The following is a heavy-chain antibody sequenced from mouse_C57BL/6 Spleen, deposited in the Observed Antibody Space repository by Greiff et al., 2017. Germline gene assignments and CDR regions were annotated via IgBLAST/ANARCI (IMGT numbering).Heavy chain of an antibody. D-gene: IGHD2-3*01. J-gene: IGHJ2*01. V-gene: IGHV1-64*01. Sequence: QVQLQQPGAELVKPGASVKLSCKASGYTFTSYWMHWVKQRPGQGLEWIGMIHPNSGSTNYNEKFKSKATLTVDKSSSTAYMQLSSLTSEDSAVYYCARDDGYFGGNYWGQGTTLTVSS. CDR1: GYTFTSYW. CDR3: ARDDGYFGGNY. CDR2: IHPNSGST.